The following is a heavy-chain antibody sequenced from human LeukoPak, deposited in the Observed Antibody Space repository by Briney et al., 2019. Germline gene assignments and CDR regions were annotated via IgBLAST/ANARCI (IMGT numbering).Heavy chain of an antibody. CDR1: GFTFSDYY. CDR3: ARAGDAYSGYDFDY. V-gene: IGHV3-11*01. J-gene: IGHJ4*02. D-gene: IGHD5-12*01. Sequence: PGGSLRLSCAASGFTFSDYYMTWIRQAPGKGLDWVSYISSSGRNTYYADSVKGRFTISRDNAKNSLYLQMNSLRAEDTAVYYCARAGDAYSGYDFDYWGQGTLVTVSS. CDR2: ISSSGRNT.